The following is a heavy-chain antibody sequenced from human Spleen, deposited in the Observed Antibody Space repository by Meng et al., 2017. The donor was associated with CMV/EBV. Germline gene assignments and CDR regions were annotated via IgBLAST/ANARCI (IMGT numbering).Heavy chain of an antibody. J-gene: IGHJ4*02. CDR3: ARDTNRYYGSGSYSGFDY. V-gene: IGHV4-39*07. CDR1: ISSSPYS. CDR2: IYYSGST. Sequence: ISSSPYSWGWIRPPPGKGLEWIGSIYYSGSTYYNPSLKSRVTISVDTSKGQFSLKLGSVTAADTAVYYCARDTNRYYGSGSYSGFDYWGQGTLVTVSS. D-gene: IGHD3-10*01.